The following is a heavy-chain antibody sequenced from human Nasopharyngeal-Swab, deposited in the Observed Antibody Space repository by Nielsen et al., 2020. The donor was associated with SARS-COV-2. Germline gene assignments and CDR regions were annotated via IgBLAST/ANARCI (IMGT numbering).Heavy chain of an antibody. D-gene: IGHD3-9*01. CDR1: GVSIRSGSDY. Sequence: SETLSLPCSVSGVSIRSGSDYWSWIRQPAGKGLEWIGHMYTSGSNNYNPSLKSRVAISMDTSKNQFSLRLSSVTAADTAVYYCAREDRWTLTSFYYALDVWGQGSTVTVSS. CDR3: AREDRWTLTSFYYALDV. CDR2: MYTSGSN. J-gene: IGHJ6*02. V-gene: IGHV4-61*09.